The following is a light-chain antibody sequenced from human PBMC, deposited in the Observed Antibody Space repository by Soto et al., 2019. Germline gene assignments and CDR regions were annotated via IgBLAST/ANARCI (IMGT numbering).Light chain of an antibody. CDR3: QQRSNWPPIT. CDR1: HSFSRY. Sequence: DIVLTQSPGTLSWSAGESSTLSCSASHSFSRYLAWYQQKPGQAPRLLISDASNRATGIPARFSGSGSGTDFTLTISSLEPEDFAVYYCQQRSNWPPITFGQGTRLEIK. J-gene: IGKJ5*01. CDR2: DAS. V-gene: IGKV3-11*01.